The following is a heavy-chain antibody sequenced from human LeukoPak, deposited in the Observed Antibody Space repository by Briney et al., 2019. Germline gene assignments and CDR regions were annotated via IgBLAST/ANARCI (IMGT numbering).Heavy chain of an antibody. D-gene: IGHD5-24*01. Sequence: GGSLRLSCAASGFTFSRYWMSWVRQAPGKGLEWVANIKPDGSAKYHVDSVRGRFTISRDNAKNSLYLQVNSLRAEDTAVYYCARHRDKSIKDYYGMDVWGQGTTVTVSS. CDR3: ARHRDKSIKDYYGMDV. CDR2: IKPDGSAK. J-gene: IGHJ6*02. V-gene: IGHV3-7*02. CDR1: GFTFSRYW.